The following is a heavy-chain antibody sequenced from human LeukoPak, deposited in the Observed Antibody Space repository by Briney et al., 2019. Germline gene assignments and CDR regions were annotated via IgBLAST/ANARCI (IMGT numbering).Heavy chain of an antibody. D-gene: IGHD3-3*01. CDR1: GFTFSSYA. CDR3: AKSRRFLDYFDY. Sequence: SEGSLRLSCAASGFTFSSYAMSWVRQAPGKGLEWVSAISGSGGSTYYADSVKGRFTISRDNSKNTLYLQMNSLRAEDTAVYYCAKSRRFLDYFDYWGQGTLVTVSS. V-gene: IGHV3-23*01. J-gene: IGHJ4*02. CDR2: ISGSGGST.